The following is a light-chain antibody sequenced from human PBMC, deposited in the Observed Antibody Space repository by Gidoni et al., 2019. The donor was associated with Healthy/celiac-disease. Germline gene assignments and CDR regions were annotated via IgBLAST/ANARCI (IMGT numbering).Light chain of an antibody. CDR1: QSISRC. CDR2: KAS. Sequence: DIQMTQSPSTLSASVGDRVTITCRASQSISRCLAWYQQKPGKAPKLLIYKASSLESGVPSRFSGSGSGTEFTITISSLQPDDFATYYCKQYNSYSFGQGTKVEIK. V-gene: IGKV1-5*03. J-gene: IGKJ1*01. CDR3: KQYNSYS.